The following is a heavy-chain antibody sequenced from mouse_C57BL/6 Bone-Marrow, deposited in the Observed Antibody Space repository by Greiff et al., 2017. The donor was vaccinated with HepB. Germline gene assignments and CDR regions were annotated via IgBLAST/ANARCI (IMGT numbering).Heavy chain of an antibody. V-gene: IGHV5-16*01. Sequence: EVQGVASEGGLVQPGSSMKLSCTASGFTFSDYYMAWVRQVPEKGLEWVANINYDGSSTYYLDSLKSRFIISRDNAKNILYLQMSSLKSEDTATYYCARGGYSNYEDYWGQGTTLTVSS. CDR2: INYDGSST. CDR3: ARGGYSNYEDY. J-gene: IGHJ2*01. CDR1: GFTFSDYY. D-gene: IGHD2-5*01.